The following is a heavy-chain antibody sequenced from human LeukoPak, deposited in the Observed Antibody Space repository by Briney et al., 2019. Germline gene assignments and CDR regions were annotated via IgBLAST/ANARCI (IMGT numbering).Heavy chain of an antibody. J-gene: IGHJ5*01. CDR3: VRHDGRGGATMGAFDS. V-gene: IGHV4-39*01. D-gene: IGHD5-12*01. Sequence: SETLSLTCTVSAASFVSSSHHWGWIRQSPGKGLEWIGTVYYGRTTYYNPSLDGRVTISLDTSANHFSLQLNSVTAADTAVYYCVRHDGRGGATMGAFDSWGQGSLVTVSS. CDR1: AASFVSSSHH. CDR2: VYYGRTT.